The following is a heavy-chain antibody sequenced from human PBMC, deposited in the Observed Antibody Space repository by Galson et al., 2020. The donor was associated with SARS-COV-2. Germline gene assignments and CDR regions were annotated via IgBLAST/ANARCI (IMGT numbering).Heavy chain of an antibody. CDR2: VYPSGTT. Sequence: SQTLSLTCTVSGYSVRTTNYWGWVRQHPGRGLEWIGSVYPSGTTHYNPSLKSRVTISVDTSKNQFSLRLDSVTAADTALYYCARQGVNMIVLVTVPGWYFDLWGRGTLVTVSS. V-gene: IGHV4-38-2*02. CDR1: GYSVRTTNY. D-gene: IGHD3-22*01. J-gene: IGHJ2*01. CDR3: ARQGVNMIVLVTVPGWYFDL.